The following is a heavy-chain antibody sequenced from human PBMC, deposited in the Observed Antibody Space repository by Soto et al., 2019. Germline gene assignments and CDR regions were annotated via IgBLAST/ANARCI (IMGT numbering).Heavy chain of an antibody. CDR1: GFTFSSYG. D-gene: IGHD3-22*01. Sequence: GGSLRLSYAASGFTFSSYGMHWVRQAPGKGLEWVAVIPYDGSNKYYADSVKGRFTISRDNSKNTLYLQMNSLRAEDTAVYYCAKESFEYYYDSSGYPDYWGQGTLVTVSS. J-gene: IGHJ4*02. V-gene: IGHV3-30*18. CDR2: IPYDGSNK. CDR3: AKESFEYYYDSSGYPDY.